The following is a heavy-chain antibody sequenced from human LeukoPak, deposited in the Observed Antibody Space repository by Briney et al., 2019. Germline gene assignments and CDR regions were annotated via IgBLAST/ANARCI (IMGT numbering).Heavy chain of an antibody. CDR2: MNPTSGRT. D-gene: IGHD3-10*01. Sequence: ASVKVSFKASRYTFTSYDINWVREAAGQGLEWMGWMNPTSGRTGYAQNFQGRVTMTSDASIDTAYMELSNLRSEDTAVYYCARLSETPDYYGLGGNYYLGYWGQGTPVTVSS. CDR1: RYTFTSYD. J-gene: IGHJ4*02. V-gene: IGHV1-8*01. CDR3: ARLSETPDYYGLGGNYYLGY.